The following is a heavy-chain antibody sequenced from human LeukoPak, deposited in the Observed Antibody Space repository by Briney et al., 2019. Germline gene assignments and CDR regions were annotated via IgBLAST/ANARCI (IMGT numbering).Heavy chain of an antibody. CDR1: GFTFSSYA. D-gene: IGHD5-18*01. J-gene: IGHJ4*02. Sequence: GGSLRLSCAASGFTFSSYAMSWVRQAPEKGLEWVSAISGSGGSTYYADSVKGRFTISRDNSKNTLYLQMNSLRAEDTAVYYCARDPVYSFYFDYWGQGTLVTVSS. V-gene: IGHV3-23*01. CDR2: ISGSGGST. CDR3: ARDPVYSFYFDY.